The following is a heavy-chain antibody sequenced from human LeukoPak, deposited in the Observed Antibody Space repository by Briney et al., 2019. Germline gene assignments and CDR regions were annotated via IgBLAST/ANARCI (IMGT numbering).Heavy chain of an antibody. D-gene: IGHD3-9*01. CDR2: IWYDGSNK. Sequence: GGSLRLSCAASGFTFSSYGMHWVRQAPGKGLEWVAVIWYDGSNKYYADSVKGRFTISRDNSKNTLYLQMNSLRAEDTAVYYCARDSLDDILTGSGPDALDIWGQGTMVAVSS. V-gene: IGHV3-33*01. CDR3: ARDSLDDILTGSGPDALDI. CDR1: GFTFSSYG. J-gene: IGHJ3*02.